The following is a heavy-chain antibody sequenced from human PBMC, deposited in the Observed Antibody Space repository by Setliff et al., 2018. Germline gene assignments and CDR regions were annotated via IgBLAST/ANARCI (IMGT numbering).Heavy chain of an antibody. D-gene: IGHD2-15*01. J-gene: IGHJ4*01. CDR2: IINSGST. V-gene: IGHV4-39*01. Sequence: SETLSLTCTVSGGSISTGNYYWGWIRQSPGKGLEWIGTIINSGSTYYNPSLKSRVTMSVDTSRNQFSLELRSVTVADTATYYCVRPGGTTVVARHFDYWGSGILVTVSS. CDR1: GGSISTGNYY. CDR3: VRPGGTTVVARHFDY.